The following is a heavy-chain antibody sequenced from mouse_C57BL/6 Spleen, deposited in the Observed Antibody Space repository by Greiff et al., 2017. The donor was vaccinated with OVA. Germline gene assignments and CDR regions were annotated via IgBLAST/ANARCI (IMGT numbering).Heavy chain of an antibody. CDR1: GYTFTSYW. D-gene: IGHD1-1*01. Sequence: VQLQQPGAELVKPGASVKLSCKASGYTFTSYWMQWVKQRPGQGLEWIGEIDPSDSYTNYNQKFKGKATLTVDTSSSTAYMQLSSLTSEDYAVDYCARSAVVEEVDYWGQGTSVTVSS. CDR3: ARSAVVEEVDY. CDR2: IDPSDSYT. J-gene: IGHJ4*01. V-gene: IGHV1-50*01.